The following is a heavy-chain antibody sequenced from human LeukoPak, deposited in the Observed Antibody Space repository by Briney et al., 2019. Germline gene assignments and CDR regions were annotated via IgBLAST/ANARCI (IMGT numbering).Heavy chain of an antibody. J-gene: IGHJ4*02. CDR3: ARDLGWLQSDY. Sequence: GGSLRLSCAASGFTFSTYWMIWVRQAPGKGLKWVANIKQDGSERYYVDSMKGRLTISRDNAKNSVYLQIHNLRAEDTAVYYCARDLGWLQSDYWGQGTLVTVSS. V-gene: IGHV3-7*01. D-gene: IGHD5-24*01. CDR1: GFTFSTYW. CDR2: IKQDGSER.